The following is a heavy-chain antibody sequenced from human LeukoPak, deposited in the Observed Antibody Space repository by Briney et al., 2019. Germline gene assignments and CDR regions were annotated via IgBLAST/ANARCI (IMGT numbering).Heavy chain of an antibody. CDR1: GFTFSSYS. CDR2: ISGSSSYI. D-gene: IGHD3-9*01. CDR3: ARDRYFDWSGH. Sequence: GGSLRLSCAASGFTFSSYSMNWVRQAPGKGLEWVSSISGSSSYIYYADSVKGRFTISRDNAKNSLYLQMNSLRAEDTAVYYCARDRYFDWSGHWGQGTLVTVSS. J-gene: IGHJ5*02. V-gene: IGHV3-21*01.